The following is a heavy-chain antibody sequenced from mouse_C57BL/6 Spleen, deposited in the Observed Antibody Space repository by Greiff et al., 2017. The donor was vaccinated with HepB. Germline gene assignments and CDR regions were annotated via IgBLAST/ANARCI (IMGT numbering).Heavy chain of an antibody. D-gene: IGHD1-1*01. CDR2: IYPGSGST. Sequence: VQLQQPGAELVKPGASVKMSCKASGYTFTSYWITWVKQRPGQGLEWIGDIYPGSGSTNYNEKFKSKATLTVDTSSSTAYMQLSSLTSEDSAVYYCARLPLYYGSSHWYFDVWGTGTTVTVSS. CDR1: GYTFTSYW. J-gene: IGHJ1*03. V-gene: IGHV1-55*01. CDR3: ARLPLYYGSSHWYFDV.